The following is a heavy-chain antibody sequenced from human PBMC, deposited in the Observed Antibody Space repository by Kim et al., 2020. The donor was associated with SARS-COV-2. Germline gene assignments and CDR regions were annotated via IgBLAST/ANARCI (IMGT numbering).Heavy chain of an antibody. CDR3: ARYSRVQWLVPHDY. J-gene: IGHJ4*02. Sequence: AQKLQGRVTMTTDTSTSTAYMELRSLRSDDTAVYYCARYSRVQWLVPHDYWGQGTLVTVSS. V-gene: IGHV1-18*01. D-gene: IGHD6-19*01.